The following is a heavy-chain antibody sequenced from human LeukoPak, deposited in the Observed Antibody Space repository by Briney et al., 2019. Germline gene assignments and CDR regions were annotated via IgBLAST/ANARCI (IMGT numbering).Heavy chain of an antibody. D-gene: IGHD3-22*01. CDR2: LYTDGST. Sequence: SETLSLTCTVSGGSITSVIYYWGWIRQPAGKGLEWTGRLYTDGSTRYNPALKSRVTISVDKSKNQFSLKLSSVTAADTAVYYCARDYYDSSASINWFDLWGQGTLVTVSS. J-gene: IGHJ5*02. V-gene: IGHV4-61*02. CDR1: GGSITSVIYY. CDR3: ARDYYDSSASINWFDL.